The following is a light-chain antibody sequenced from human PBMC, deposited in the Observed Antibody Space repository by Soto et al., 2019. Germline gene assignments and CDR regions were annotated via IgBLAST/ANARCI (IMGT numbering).Light chain of an antibody. J-gene: IGLJ2*01. CDR1: SSNIGAGYD. Sequence: QSVLTQPPSVSGAPGQRATISSTGSSSNIGAGYDVHWYQQLPGTAPKILIYGNSNRPSGVPDRFSGSKSGTSASLAITGLQAEDEADYYCQSYDSSLSVVFGGGTKLTVL. V-gene: IGLV1-40*01. CDR3: QSYDSSLSVV. CDR2: GNS.